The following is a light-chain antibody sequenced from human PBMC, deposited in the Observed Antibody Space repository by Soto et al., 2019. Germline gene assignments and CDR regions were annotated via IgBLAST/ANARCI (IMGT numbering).Light chain of an antibody. CDR3: QQYGSSPGT. CDR2: RAA. CDR1: QSVNSNY. J-gene: IGKJ5*01. V-gene: IGKV3-20*01. Sequence: EVVLTQSPGTLSLSPGERATLSCRASQSVNSNYLAWYQQKPGQAPRLLIHRAAIRATGIPDRFSGSGSGADFILTISRVEPDDFAVYYCQQYGSSPGTFGQGTRLEIK.